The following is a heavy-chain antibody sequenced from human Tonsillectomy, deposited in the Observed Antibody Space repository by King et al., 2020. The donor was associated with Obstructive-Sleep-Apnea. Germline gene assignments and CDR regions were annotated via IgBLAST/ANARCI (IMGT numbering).Heavy chain of an antibody. Sequence: VQLQESGPGLVKPSQTLSLTCTVSGGSISSVYYYWSWIRQPPGKSLEWIGYIYNSGSTSYNPSLKSRISTSLATPTNQFSLKLSSVTAADTAVYYCARGYCSSTSCYEGGGFDIWGQGTMVTVSS. CDR2: IYNSGST. V-gene: IGHV4-30-4*01. J-gene: IGHJ3*02. D-gene: IGHD2-2*01. CDR1: GGSISSVYYY. CDR3: ARGYCSSTSCYEGGGFDI.